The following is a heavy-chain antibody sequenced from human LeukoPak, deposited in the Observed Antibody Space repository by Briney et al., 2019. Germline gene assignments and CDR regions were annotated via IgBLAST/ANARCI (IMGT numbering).Heavy chain of an antibody. CDR1: GGTFSSYA. D-gene: IGHD3-22*01. CDR3: ARTYYYDSSGYYYLDY. CDR2: IIPIFGTA. Sequence: ASVKVSCKASGGTFSSYAISWVRQAPGQGLEWMGGIIPIFGTANYAQKFQGRVTITADESTSTAYMELSSLRSEDTAVYHCARTYYYDSSGYYYLDYWGQGTLVTVSS. V-gene: IGHV1-69*13. J-gene: IGHJ4*02.